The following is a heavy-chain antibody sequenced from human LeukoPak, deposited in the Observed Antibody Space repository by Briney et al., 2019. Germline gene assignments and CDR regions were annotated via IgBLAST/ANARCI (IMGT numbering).Heavy chain of an antibody. V-gene: IGHV3-48*03. CDR3: ARVLDYGDYFDY. J-gene: IGHJ4*02. Sequence: GSLRLSCAASGFTFSSYEMNWVRQAPGEGLEWVSYISSSGSTIYYADSVKGRFTISRDNAKNSLYLQMNSLRAEDTAVYYCARVLDYGDYFDYWGQGTLVTVSS. CDR2: ISSSGSTI. D-gene: IGHD4-17*01. CDR1: GFTFSSYE.